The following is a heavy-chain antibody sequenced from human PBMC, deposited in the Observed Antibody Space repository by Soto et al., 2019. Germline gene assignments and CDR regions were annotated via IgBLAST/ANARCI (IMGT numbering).Heavy chain of an antibody. D-gene: IGHD6-19*01. CDR2: MNPSTGNT. Sequence: QVQLVQSGAEVKKPGASVKVSCKASGYTFTSYDIIWVRQATGQGLEWMGWMNPSTGNTDSAEKFQGRLTMTRNTSISTVYMELSSLSFEDTAVYYCARGRIIVAGGFDPWTGNPGHRLL. CDR1: GYTFTSYD. CDR3: ARGRIIVAGGFDP. J-gene: IGHJ5*02. V-gene: IGHV1-8*01.